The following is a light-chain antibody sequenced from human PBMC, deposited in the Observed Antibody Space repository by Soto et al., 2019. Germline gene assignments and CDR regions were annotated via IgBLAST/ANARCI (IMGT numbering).Light chain of an antibody. CDR1: QRISTY. V-gene: IGKV1-39*01. CDR3: QQSYNTPLT. J-gene: IGKJ4*01. CDR2: SAY. Sequence: DIQMTQSPSSLSASIGDRVTISCRASQRISTYLHWYQQKPGKAPKLLIYSAYSLHSGVPSRFSGRGSGTDFTLTISSLQPEDFATYYCQQSYNTPLTFGRGTKVEIK.